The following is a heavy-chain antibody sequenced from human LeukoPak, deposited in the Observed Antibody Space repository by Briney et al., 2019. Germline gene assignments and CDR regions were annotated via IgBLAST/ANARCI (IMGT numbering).Heavy chain of an antibody. CDR1: GYSISSGYY. CDR3: AREGLDTSLAFDI. D-gene: IGHD5-18*01. Sequence: PSETLSLTYTVSGYSISSGYYWGWIRQPPGKGLEWIGSIYHSGSTYYNPSLKGRVTISVDTSKNQFSLKLSSVTAADTAVYYCAREGLDTSLAFDIWGQGTMVTVSS. J-gene: IGHJ3*02. V-gene: IGHV4-38-2*02. CDR2: IYHSGST.